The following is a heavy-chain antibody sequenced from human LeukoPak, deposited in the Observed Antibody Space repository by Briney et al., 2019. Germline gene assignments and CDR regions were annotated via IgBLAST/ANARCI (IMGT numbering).Heavy chain of an antibody. Sequence: SETLSLTCAVYGGSFSGYYWSWIRQPPGKGLEWIGEINHSGSTNYNPSLKSRVTISVDTSKNQFSLKLSSVTAADTAVYYCARRGLWNYYYYYYMDVWGKGTTVTVSS. CDR3: ARRGLWNYYYYYYMDV. CDR1: GGSFSGYY. V-gene: IGHV4-34*01. J-gene: IGHJ6*03. CDR2: INHSGST. D-gene: IGHD2-21*01.